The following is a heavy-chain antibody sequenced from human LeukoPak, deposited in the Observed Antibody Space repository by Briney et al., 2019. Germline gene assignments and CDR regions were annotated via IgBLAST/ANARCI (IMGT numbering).Heavy chain of an antibody. Sequence: GGSLRLSCTVSGFTVSSNSMSWVRQAPGKGLEWVSFIYSDNTHDSDSVKGRFTISRDNSKNTLYLQMNSLRAEDTAVYYCAKGPGYYDSSGYPYYFDYWGQGTLVTVSS. CDR1: GFTVSSNS. CDR2: IYSDNT. CDR3: AKGPGYYDSSGYPYYFDY. J-gene: IGHJ4*02. V-gene: IGHV3-53*01. D-gene: IGHD3-22*01.